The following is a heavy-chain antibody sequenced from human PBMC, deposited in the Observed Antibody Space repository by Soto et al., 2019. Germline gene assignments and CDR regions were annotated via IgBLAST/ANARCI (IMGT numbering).Heavy chain of an antibody. CDR2: IYYSGST. J-gene: IGHJ4*02. CDR1: GGSISSSSYY. D-gene: IGHD5-18*01. Sequence: QLQLQESGPGLVKPSETLSLTCTVSGGSISSSSYYWGWIRQPPGKGLEWIGSIYYSGSTYYNPSLQSRVTTSVDTYQNQFSLKLSSVTAADTAVYYCARQIQLWLRRGGYFDYWGQGTLVTVSS. V-gene: IGHV4-39*01. CDR3: ARQIQLWLRRGGYFDY.